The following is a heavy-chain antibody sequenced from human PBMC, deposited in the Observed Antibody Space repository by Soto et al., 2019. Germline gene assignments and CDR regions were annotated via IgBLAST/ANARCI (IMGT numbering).Heavy chain of an antibody. D-gene: IGHD6-19*01. CDR2: ISYDGSNK. V-gene: IGHV3-30*18. Sequence: GGSLRLSCAASGFTFGSYGMHWVRQAPGKGLEWVAVISYDGSNKYYADSVKGRFTISRDNSKNTLYLQMNSLRAEDTAVYYCAKKGGLSSGWYRDAFDIWGQGTMVTVSS. CDR1: GFTFGSYG. CDR3: AKKGGLSSGWYRDAFDI. J-gene: IGHJ3*02.